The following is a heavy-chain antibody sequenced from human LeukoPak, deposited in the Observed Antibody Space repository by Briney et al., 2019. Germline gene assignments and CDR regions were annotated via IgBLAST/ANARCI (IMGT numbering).Heavy chain of an antibody. CDR2: VYYRGGT. Sequence: SETLSLTCTVSGGSISSYYWSWIRQPPGKGLEWIGYVYYRGGTNYNPSLKSRVTISEDTSKNQFSLKLSSVTAADTAVYYCAREGDLWSFDYWGQGTLVTVSS. D-gene: IGHD3-10*01. CDR1: GGSISSYY. V-gene: IGHV4-59*01. CDR3: AREGDLWSFDY. J-gene: IGHJ4*02.